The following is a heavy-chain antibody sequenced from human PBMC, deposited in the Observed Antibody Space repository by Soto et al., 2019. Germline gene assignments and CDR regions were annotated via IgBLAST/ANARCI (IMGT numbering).Heavy chain of an antibody. Sequence: PSETLSLTCTVSGGSISSYYWSWIRQPPGKGLEWIGDIYYSGSTNYNPSLKSRVTISVDTSKNQFSLKLSSVTAADTAVYYCARRYGVYFDYWGQGTLVTVSS. CDR3: ARRYGVYFDY. CDR1: GGSISSYY. V-gene: IGHV4-59*08. J-gene: IGHJ4*02. D-gene: IGHD4-17*01. CDR2: IYYSGST.